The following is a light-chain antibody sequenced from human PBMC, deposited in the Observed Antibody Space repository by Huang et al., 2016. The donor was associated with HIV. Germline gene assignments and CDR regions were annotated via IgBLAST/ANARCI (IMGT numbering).Light chain of an antibody. CDR1: QSVYIN. Sequence: ETVMTQSPAPLSVSPGERATLACSASQSVYINLAWYQQKPGQAPRRLFYAAASRATGVPARFSASGSGTEFTLTISSRQSEDFAIYYCQQFNNWPPNFGGGTKVEI. CDR3: QQFNNWPPN. V-gene: IGKV3-15*01. J-gene: IGKJ4*01. CDR2: AAA.